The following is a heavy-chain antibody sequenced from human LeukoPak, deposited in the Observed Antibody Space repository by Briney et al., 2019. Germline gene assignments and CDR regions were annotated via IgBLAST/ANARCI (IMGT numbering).Heavy chain of an antibody. D-gene: IGHD3-3*01. CDR3: ARGFLEWFSSTPYNWFDP. CDR2: IYTSGST. Sequence: SETLSLTCTVSGGSISSYYWSWIRQPAGKGLEWIGRIYTSGSTNYNPSLKSRVTMSVDTSKNQFSLKLSSVTAADTAVYYCARGFLEWFSSTPYNWFDPWGQGTLVTVSS. J-gene: IGHJ5*02. CDR1: GGSISSYY. V-gene: IGHV4-4*07.